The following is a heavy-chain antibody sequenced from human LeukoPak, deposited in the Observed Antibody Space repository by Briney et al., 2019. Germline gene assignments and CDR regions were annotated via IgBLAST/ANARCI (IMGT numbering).Heavy chain of an antibody. CDR3: TADGDSGWYSFVH. CDR2: IKSKTDGGTT. Sequence: GGSLRLSCGASGFTFSNAWMNWVRQAPGKGLEWVGRIKSKTDGGTTDYAGPVKGRFTMSRDDSKNTLFLQMNSLKTEDTAVYYCTADGDSGWYSFVHWGQGTLVTVSS. D-gene: IGHD6-19*01. V-gene: IGHV3-15*07. CDR1: GFTFSNAW. J-gene: IGHJ4*02.